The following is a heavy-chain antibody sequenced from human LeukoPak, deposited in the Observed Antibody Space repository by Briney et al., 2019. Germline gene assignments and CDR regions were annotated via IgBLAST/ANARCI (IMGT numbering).Heavy chain of an antibody. D-gene: IGHD5-12*01. J-gene: IGHJ3*02. V-gene: IGHV4-59*11. Sequence: SETLSLTCTVSGGSIRSHFWSWLRQPPGKGLEWIGYIWDTEITDYNPSLKSRVTISLDTSKNHFSLKLRSVTAADTALYFCARGLVLATDDAFDIWGQGTLVTVSS. CDR1: GGSIRSHF. CDR2: IWDTEIT. CDR3: ARGLVLATDDAFDI.